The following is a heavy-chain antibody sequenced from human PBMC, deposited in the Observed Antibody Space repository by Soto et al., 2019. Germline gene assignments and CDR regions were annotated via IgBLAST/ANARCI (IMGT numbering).Heavy chain of an antibody. J-gene: IGHJ4*02. V-gene: IGHV3-9*01. CDR1: GFTFDNYA. CDR3: AKDVRDLWWGGGYFEN. Sequence: EVQLVESGGDLVQPGRSLRLSCAASGFTFDNYAMHWVRQVPGKAPEWVSGISWNSGTTGYADSVKGRFTISRDSARNSLYLQMNSLRPEDTALYYCAKDVRDLWWGGGYFENCGQGTPVTVSS. CDR2: ISWNSGTT. D-gene: IGHD2-8*01.